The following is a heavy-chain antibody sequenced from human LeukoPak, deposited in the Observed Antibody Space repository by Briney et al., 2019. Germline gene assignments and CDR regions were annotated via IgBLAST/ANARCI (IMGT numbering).Heavy chain of an antibody. CDR3: ARENYYDSSGYSQPFDY. J-gene: IGHJ4*02. D-gene: IGHD3-22*01. CDR1: GFTFSTYS. V-gene: IGHV3-21*01. CDR2: ISSSSSYI. Sequence: PGGSLRLSCAASGFTFSTYSMNWVRQAPGKGLQWVSSISSSSSYIYYADSVKGRFTISRDNAKNSLYLQMNSLRAEDTAVYYCARENYYDSSGYSQPFDYWGQGTLVTVSS.